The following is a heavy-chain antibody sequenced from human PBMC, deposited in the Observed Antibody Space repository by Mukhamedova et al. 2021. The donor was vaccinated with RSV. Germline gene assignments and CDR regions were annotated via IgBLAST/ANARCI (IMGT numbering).Heavy chain of an antibody. Sequence: AAPVKGRFTIPRDDSKNTLYLQMNSLKTEDTAVYYCTRHWTTITYFDYWGQGTLVTVSS. V-gene: IGHV3-15*01. CDR3: TRHWTTITYFDY. J-gene: IGHJ4*02. D-gene: IGHD4-17*01.